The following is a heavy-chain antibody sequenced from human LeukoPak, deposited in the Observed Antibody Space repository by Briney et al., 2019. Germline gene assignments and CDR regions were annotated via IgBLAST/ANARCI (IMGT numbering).Heavy chain of an antibody. CDR2: ISSSSSYI. J-gene: IGHJ3*02. V-gene: IGHV3-21*01. Sequence: GGSLRLSCAASGFTFSSYSMNWVRQAPGKGLEWVSSISSSSSYIYYADSVKGRFTISRDNAKNSVYLQMNSLRAEDTAVYYCARDSPLSFDIWGQGTMVTVSS. CDR3: ARDSPLSFDI. CDR1: GFTFSSYS.